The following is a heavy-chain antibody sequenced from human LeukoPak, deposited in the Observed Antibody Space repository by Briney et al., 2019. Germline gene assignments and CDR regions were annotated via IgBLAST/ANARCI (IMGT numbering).Heavy chain of an antibody. J-gene: IGHJ5*02. CDR1: GYTFTGYY. CDR3: ARVRVAVAGTGWFDP. D-gene: IGHD6-19*01. CDR2: IIPIFGTA. Sequence: WASVKVSCKASGYTFTGYYMHWVRQAPGQGLEWMGGIIPIFGTANYAQKFQGRVTITADESTSTAYMELSSLRSEDTAVYYCARVRVAVAGTGWFDPWGQGTLVTVSS. V-gene: IGHV1-69*13.